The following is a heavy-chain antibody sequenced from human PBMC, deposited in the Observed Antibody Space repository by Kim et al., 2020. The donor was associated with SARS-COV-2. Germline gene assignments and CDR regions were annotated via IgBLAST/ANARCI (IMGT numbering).Heavy chain of an antibody. D-gene: IGHD6-19*01. Sequence: ASVKVSCKASGYTFTSYGISWVRQAPGQGLEWMGWISAYNGNTNYAQKLQGRVTMTTDTSTSTAYMELRSLRSDDTAVYYCARDVAIAVAGNDWFDPWGQGTLVTVSS. CDR1: GYTFTSYG. CDR2: ISAYNGNT. J-gene: IGHJ5*02. V-gene: IGHV1-18*04. CDR3: ARDVAIAVAGNDWFDP.